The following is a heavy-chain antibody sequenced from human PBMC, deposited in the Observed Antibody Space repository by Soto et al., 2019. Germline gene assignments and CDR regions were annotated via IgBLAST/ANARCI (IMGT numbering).Heavy chain of an antibody. CDR2: IYYSGST. Sequence: QVQLQESGPGLVKPSETLSLTCTVSGGSMSSHYWSWIRQPPGKGLEWIGYIYYSGSTDYNASLKXRXTTXVDTSMNHFSLKLSSVTAADTAVYYCARGGWSLDLWGRGTLVTVSS. CDR3: ARGGWSLDL. CDR1: GGSMSSHY. V-gene: IGHV4-59*11. J-gene: IGHJ2*01.